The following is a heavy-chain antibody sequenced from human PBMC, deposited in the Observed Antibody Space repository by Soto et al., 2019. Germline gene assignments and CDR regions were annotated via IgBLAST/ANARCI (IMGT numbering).Heavy chain of an antibody. CDR3: AREYYDILSGYYDY. CDR2: IIPIFGTA. CDR1: GGTFSSYA. Sequence: QVQLVQSGAEVKKPGSSVKVSCKASGGTFSSYAISWVRQAPGQGLEWMGGIIPIFGTANYAQKFQGRVTITADESTSTAYMELSRLRSEDTAVYYCAREYYDILSGYYDYWGQGTLVTVSS. D-gene: IGHD3-9*01. J-gene: IGHJ4*02. V-gene: IGHV1-69*01.